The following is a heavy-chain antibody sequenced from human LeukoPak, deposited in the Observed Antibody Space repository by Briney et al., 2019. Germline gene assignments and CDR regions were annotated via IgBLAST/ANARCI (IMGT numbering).Heavy chain of an antibody. CDR3: ARESTMVRGVTGIDY. J-gene: IGHJ4*02. CDR1: GYTFTGYY. Sequence: ASVKVSCKASGYTFTGYYMHWVRQAPGQGLEWMGWINPNSGGTNYAQKFQGRVTMTRDTSISTAYMELSRLRSDYTAVYYCARESTMVRGVTGIDYWGQGTLVTVSS. V-gene: IGHV1-2*02. CDR2: INPNSGGT. D-gene: IGHD3-10*01.